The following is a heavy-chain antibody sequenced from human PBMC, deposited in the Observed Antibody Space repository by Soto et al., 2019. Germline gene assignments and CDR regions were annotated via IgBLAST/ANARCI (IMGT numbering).Heavy chain of an antibody. CDR1: GGSVSSVGYY. J-gene: IGHJ4*02. V-gene: IGHV4-31*03. CDR2: ITYSGNT. D-gene: IGHD2-8*01. Sequence: PSETLSLTCTVSGGSVSSVGYYWSWIRQHPGKGLEWIGYITYSGNTYYNPSLESRVTMSADTSKNQFSLKLSSVTAADTAVYFCVRGGSCTNGVCSVFDYWRQGTLVTVSS. CDR3: VRGGSCTNGVCSVFDY.